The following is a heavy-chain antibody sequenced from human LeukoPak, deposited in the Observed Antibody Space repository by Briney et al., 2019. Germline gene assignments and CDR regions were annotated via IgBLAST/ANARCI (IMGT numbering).Heavy chain of an antibody. Sequence: ASVKVSCKASGYTFTSYYIHLVRQAPGQGFEWMAIINPSDGSTTNSQKFQGRVTMTRDTSSSTVYMELSGLRSEDTALYYCARIRDGYNDAYDIWGQGTMVTVSS. V-gene: IGHV1-46*01. CDR3: ARIRDGYNDAYDI. D-gene: IGHD5-24*01. CDR1: GYTFTSYY. CDR2: INPSDGST. J-gene: IGHJ3*02.